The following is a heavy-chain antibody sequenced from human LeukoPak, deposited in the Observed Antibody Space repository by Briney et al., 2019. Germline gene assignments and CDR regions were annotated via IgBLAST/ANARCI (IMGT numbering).Heavy chain of an antibody. V-gene: IGHV1-18*01. CDR3: ARGDSYGSDY. J-gene: IGHJ4*02. CDR2: ISAYNGNT. D-gene: IGHD5-18*01. Sequence: ASVKVSCKASGYSFTDYAMHWVRQAPGQGLEWMGWISAYNGNTNYAQKLQGRVTMTTDTSTSTAYMELRSLRSDDTAVYYCARGDSYGSDYWGQGTLVTVSS. CDR1: GYSFTDYA.